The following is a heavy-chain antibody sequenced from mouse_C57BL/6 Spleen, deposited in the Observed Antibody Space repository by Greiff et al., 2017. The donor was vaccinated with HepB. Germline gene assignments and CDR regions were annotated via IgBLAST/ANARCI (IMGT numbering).Heavy chain of an antibody. J-gene: IGHJ1*03. V-gene: IGHV5-16*01. Sequence: EVQLKESEGGLVQPGSSMKLSCTASGFTFSDYYMAWVRQVPEKGLEWVANINYDGSSTYYLDSLKSRFIISRDNAKNILYLQMSSLKSEDTATYYCARMGYGSSHWYFDVWGTGTTVTVSS. CDR2: INYDGSST. D-gene: IGHD1-1*01. CDR1: GFTFSDYY. CDR3: ARMGYGSSHWYFDV.